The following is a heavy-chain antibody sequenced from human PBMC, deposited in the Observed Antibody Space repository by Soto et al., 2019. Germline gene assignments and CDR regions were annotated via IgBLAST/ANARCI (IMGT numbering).Heavy chain of an antibody. J-gene: IGHJ4*02. D-gene: IGHD6-13*01. CDR2: INEDGSEK. CDR3: ARWGIAAGDY. Sequence: GGSLRLSCEVSEFTFRNYFMTWVRRAPGKGLEWVANINEDGSEKHYVDSVRGRFTISRDNAKNSMSLQMNTLRVEDTGVYYCARWGIAAGDYWGQGTLVTVSS. V-gene: IGHV3-7*01. CDR1: EFTFRNYF.